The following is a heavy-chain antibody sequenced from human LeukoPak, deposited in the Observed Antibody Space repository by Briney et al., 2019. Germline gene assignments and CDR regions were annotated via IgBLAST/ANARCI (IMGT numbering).Heavy chain of an antibody. CDR3: ARHLSHTSGSYDY. V-gene: IGHV1-2*02. Sequence: ASVKVSCKASGYTFTAYYMHWVRQAPGQGLEWMGWINPNSGGTNYAQKFQGRVTMTRDTSISTAYMEVSRLRSDDTAVYYCARHLSHTSGSYDYWGRGTLVTVSS. D-gene: IGHD1-26*01. CDR1: GYTFTAYY. CDR2: INPNSGGT. J-gene: IGHJ4*02.